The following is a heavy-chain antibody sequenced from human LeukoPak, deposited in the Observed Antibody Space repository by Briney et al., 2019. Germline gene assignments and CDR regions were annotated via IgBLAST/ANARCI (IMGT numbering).Heavy chain of an antibody. D-gene: IGHD5-18*01. V-gene: IGHV4-61*02. CDR3: ARDRGYSYGYYFDY. CDR1: GCSISSGSYY. CDR2: IYTSGST. Sequence: SETLSLTCTVSGCSISSGSYYWSWIQQPAGKGLEWIGRIYTSGSTNYNPSLKSRVTISVDTSKNQFSLKLSSVTAADTAVYYCARDRGYSYGYYFDYWGQGTLVTVSS. J-gene: IGHJ4*02.